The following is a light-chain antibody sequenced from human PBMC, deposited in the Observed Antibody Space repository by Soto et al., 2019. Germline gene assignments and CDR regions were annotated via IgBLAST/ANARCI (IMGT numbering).Light chain of an antibody. CDR3: QQYNSYPWT. CDR1: QSISSW. Sequence: DIQMTQSPSTLSASVGDRVTITCRASQSISSWLAWYQQKPGKATKLLIYDASSLESGVPSRFSGSGSGTEFTLTICSLQPDDFATYYCQQYNSYPWTFGQGTKVEIK. V-gene: IGKV1-5*01. CDR2: DAS. J-gene: IGKJ1*01.